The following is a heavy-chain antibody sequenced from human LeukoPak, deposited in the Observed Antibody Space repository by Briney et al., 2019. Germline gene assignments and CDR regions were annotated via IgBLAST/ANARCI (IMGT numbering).Heavy chain of an antibody. CDR2: ITSDGGST. CDR3: ARDHPFLEWLLFFDY. V-gene: IGHV3-64*04. J-gene: IGHJ4*02. CDR1: GFTFSRYA. D-gene: IGHD3-3*02. Sequence: GGSLRLSCSASGFTFSRYAMHWVRQAPGKGLEYVSGITSDGGSTYYADSVKGRFTISRDNAKNSLYLQMNSLRAEDTAVYYCARDHPFLEWLLFFDYWGQGTLVTVSS.